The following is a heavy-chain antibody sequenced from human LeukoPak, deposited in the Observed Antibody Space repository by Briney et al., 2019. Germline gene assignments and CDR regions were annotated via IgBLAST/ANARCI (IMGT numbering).Heavy chain of an antibody. J-gene: IGHJ6*03. D-gene: IGHD4-17*01. V-gene: IGHV5-51*01. CDR1: GYSFTSYW. CDR3: ASQGSYGDYNHYYYYYMDV. Sequence: PGESLKISCKGSGYSFTSYWIGWVRQIPGKGLEWMGIIYPGDSDTRYSPSFQGQVPISADKSISTAYLQWSSLKASATAMYYCASQGSYGDYNHYYYYYMDVWGKGTTVTVSS. CDR2: IYPGDSDT.